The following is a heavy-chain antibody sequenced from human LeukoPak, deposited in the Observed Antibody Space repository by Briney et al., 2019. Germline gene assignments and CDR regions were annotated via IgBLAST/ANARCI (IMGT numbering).Heavy chain of an antibody. CDR3: AKIQSETYCDFWRGYLGNDYFDY. D-gene: IGHD3-3*01. Sequence: PGGSLRLSCAASGFSFRNYAMSWVRQAPGKGLEWVSAISGSGGRTYNADSVKGRFTTSRDNSKNTLYLQMNSLRAEDTAVYYCAKIQSETYCDFWRGYLGNDYFDYWGQGTLVTVSS. CDR1: GFSFRNYA. V-gene: IGHV3-23*01. J-gene: IGHJ4*02. CDR2: ISGSGGRT.